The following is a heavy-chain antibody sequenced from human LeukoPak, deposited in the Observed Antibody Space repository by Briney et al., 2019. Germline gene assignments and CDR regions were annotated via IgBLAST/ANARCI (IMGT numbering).Heavy chain of an antibody. Sequence: PSETLSLTCSVSGGSISTYFWTWIRQAPGKGLEWIGYMYYTGSSNYNPSLESRVAISIDTSKNQFSLKLTSVTPADTAVYYCARGGYRSYYYVDVWGKGTTAIVSS. D-gene: IGHD3-16*02. CDR1: GGSISTYF. CDR2: MYYTGSS. V-gene: IGHV4-59*01. J-gene: IGHJ6*03. CDR3: ARGGYRSYYYVDV.